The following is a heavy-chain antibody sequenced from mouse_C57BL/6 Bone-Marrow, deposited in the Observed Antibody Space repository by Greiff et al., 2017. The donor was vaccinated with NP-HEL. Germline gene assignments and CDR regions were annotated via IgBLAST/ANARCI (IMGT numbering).Heavy chain of an antibody. CDR3: ATVVARNWYFDV. Sequence: QVQLQQPGAELVRPGTSVKLSCKASGYTFTSYWMHWVKQRPGQGLEWIGVIDPSDSYTNYNQKFKGKSTLTVDKSSSTAYMQLSSLTSEDSAVYYCATVVARNWYFDVWGTGTTVTVSS. CDR1: GYTFTSYW. V-gene: IGHV1-59*01. J-gene: IGHJ1*03. CDR2: IDPSDSYT. D-gene: IGHD1-1*01.